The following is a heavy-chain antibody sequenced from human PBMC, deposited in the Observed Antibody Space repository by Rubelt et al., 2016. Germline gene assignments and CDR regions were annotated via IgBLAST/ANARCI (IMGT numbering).Heavy chain of an antibody. CDR1: GFTVSSNY. CDR3: ARNWGFDY. V-gene: IGHV3-66*01. D-gene: IGHD7-27*01. Sequence: EVQLVESGGGLVQPGGSLRLSCAASGFTVSSNYMSWVRQAPGKGLEWVAVIYSGGSTYYADSVKGICTISRDNSKNTLYLQMNSLRAEDTAVYYCARNWGFDYWGQGTLVTVSS. J-gene: IGHJ4*02. CDR2: IYSGGST.